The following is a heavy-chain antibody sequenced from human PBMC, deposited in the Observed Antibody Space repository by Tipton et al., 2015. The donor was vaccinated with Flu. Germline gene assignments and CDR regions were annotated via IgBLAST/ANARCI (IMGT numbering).Heavy chain of an antibody. Sequence: LRLSCTVSGGSISSYYWSWIRQPPGKGLEWIGSIYHSGGTYYNPSLKSRVTISVDTSKNQFSLKLSSVTAADTAVYYCARGPEQWLVNPHYFDYWGQGTLVTVSS. J-gene: IGHJ4*02. CDR1: GGSISSYY. V-gene: IGHV4-59*08. CDR2: IYHSGGT. D-gene: IGHD6-19*01. CDR3: ARGPEQWLVNPHYFDY.